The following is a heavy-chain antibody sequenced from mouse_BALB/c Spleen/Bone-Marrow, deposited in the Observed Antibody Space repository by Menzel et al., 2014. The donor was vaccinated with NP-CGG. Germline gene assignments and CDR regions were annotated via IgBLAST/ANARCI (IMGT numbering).Heavy chain of an antibody. V-gene: IGHV1-82*01. CDR2: IYPGDGDT. Sequence: VQLQQSGPELVKPGASVKISCKASGYAFSSSWMNWVKQRPGQGLEWIGRIYPGDGDTNYSGKFKGKATLTADKSSSTAYMQLSSLTSVDSAVYFCARDHGSSYGGVDYWGQGTTLTVSS. D-gene: IGHD1-1*01. CDR1: GYAFSSSW. J-gene: IGHJ2*01. CDR3: ARDHGSSYGGVDY.